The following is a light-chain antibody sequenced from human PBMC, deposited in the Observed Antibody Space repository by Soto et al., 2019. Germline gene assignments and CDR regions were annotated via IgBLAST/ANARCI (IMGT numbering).Light chain of an antibody. CDR1: SSDVGTYNY. J-gene: IGLJ1*01. Sequence: QSVLTQPASVSGSPGQSITISCTGTSSDVGTYNYVSWYQQHSGKAPKLMIYEVSNRPSGVSNRFSGSKSGNTASLTISGLQAEDEADYYCSAYTSGLTLYVFGSGTKVTVL. CDR3: SAYTSGLTLYV. CDR2: EVS. V-gene: IGLV2-14*01.